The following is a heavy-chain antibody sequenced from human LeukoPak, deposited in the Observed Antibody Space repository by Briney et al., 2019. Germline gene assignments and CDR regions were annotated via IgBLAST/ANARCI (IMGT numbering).Heavy chain of an antibody. J-gene: IGHJ5*02. D-gene: IGHD3-22*01. V-gene: IGHV4-31*03. CDR2: IYYSGST. CDR1: GGSISSGGYY. CDR3: ARQKALRYYDSSGLANWFDP. Sequence: PSQTLSPTCTVPGGSISSGGYYWSWIRQHPGKGLEWIGYIYYSGSTYYNPSLKSRVTISVDTSKNQFSLKLSSVTAADTAVYYCARQKALRYYDSSGLANWFDPWGQGTLVTVSS.